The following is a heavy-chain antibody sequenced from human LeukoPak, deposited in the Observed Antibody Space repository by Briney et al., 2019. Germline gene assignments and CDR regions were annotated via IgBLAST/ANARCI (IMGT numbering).Heavy chain of an antibody. CDR3: ARGTVLTGYASFDY. V-gene: IGHV4-34*01. CDR2: IIHSGRA. Sequence: SETLSLTCAVNGGSFSGYYWTWIRQSPGKGLEWIGEIIHSGRANYSPSLKRRLTLSVDPSMNHFSLRLSSVTAADTAVYYCARGTVLTGYASFDYWGQGALVTVSS. J-gene: IGHJ4*02. CDR1: GGSFSGYY. D-gene: IGHD3-16*01.